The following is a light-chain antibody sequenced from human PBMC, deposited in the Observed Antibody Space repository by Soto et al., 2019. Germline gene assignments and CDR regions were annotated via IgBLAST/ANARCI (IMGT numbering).Light chain of an antibody. CDR2: LGA. CDR1: QSLLHSNGYNC. Sequence: DIVMTQSPLSLPVTPGEPASISCRSSQSLLHSNGYNCVAWYLQKPGQSPQLLIYLGANRASGVPDRFSGRGAGTGFTLIISRVEAEDVGVYYCRQAIQIPWTFGHGTKVEIK. J-gene: IGKJ1*01. CDR3: RQAIQIPWT. V-gene: IGKV2-28*01.